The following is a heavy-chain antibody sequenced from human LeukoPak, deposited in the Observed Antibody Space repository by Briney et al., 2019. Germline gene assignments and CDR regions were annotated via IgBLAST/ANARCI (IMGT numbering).Heavy chain of an antibody. CDR1: GSTFSSYW. D-gene: IGHD4-23*01. J-gene: IGHJ4*02. CDR3: ARARGNPPRNFDY. V-gene: IGHV3-74*01. Sequence: AGYLRLSCAASGSTFSSYWMHWVRQAPGKGLVWVSRINSDGSSTSYADSVKGRFTISRDNAKNTLYLQMNSLRAEDTAVYFCARARGNPPRNFDYWGQGTLVTVSS. CDR2: INSDGSST.